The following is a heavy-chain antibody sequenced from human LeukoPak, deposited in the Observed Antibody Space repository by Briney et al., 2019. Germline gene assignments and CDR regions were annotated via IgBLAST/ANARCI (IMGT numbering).Heavy chain of an antibody. CDR1: GYSFTSYG. J-gene: IGHJ6*04. V-gene: IGHV1-3*01. CDR2: ISAGNGYT. CDR3: ARDGTYYDILTGSAHYYYSDAMDV. Sequence: ASVKLSCTASGYSFTSYGMHWVCQGPGQALGWMGWISAGNGYTKYSEKFQGRVTITRDTSASTAYMELSSLRSEGTAVYYRARDGTYYDILTGSAHYYYSDAMDVWGKGTTVTVSS. D-gene: IGHD3-9*01.